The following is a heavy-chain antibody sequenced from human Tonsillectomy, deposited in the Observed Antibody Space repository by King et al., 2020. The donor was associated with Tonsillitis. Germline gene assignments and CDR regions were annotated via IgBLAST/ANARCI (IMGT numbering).Heavy chain of an antibody. CDR2: IYHSGGT. Sequence: VQLQESGPGLVKPSETLSLTCTVSGYSISSGYYWGWIRQPPGKGLEWIGSIYHSGGTYYNPSLKSRVTISVDTSKNQFSLKLSSVTAADTAVYYCARDEGFRVVPRYFDYWGQGTLVTVSS. CDR1: GYSISSGYY. J-gene: IGHJ4*02. CDR3: ARDEGFRVVPRYFDY. V-gene: IGHV4-38-2*02.